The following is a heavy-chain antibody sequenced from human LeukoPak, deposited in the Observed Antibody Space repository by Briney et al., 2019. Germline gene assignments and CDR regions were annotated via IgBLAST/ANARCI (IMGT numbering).Heavy chain of an antibody. J-gene: IGHJ5*02. CDR2: ISGSSSHI. D-gene: IGHD6-6*01. CDR1: GFTFSTYN. V-gene: IGHV3-21*01. Sequence: GGSLRLSCAASGFTFSTYNMNWVRQAPGKGLEWVSSISGSSSHIYYADSVKGRFTISRDNAKNSLYLQMKSLRADDTAVYYCARGREGIAARWWVEEPRWYFFDPWGQGTPVTVSS. CDR3: ARGREGIAARWWVEEPRWYFFDP.